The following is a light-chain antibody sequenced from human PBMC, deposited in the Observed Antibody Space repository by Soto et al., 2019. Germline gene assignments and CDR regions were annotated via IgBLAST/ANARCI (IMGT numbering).Light chain of an antibody. J-gene: IGKJ4*01. CDR2: DAS. V-gene: IGKV3-20*01. CDR3: QQYGSSPLT. CDR1: QSVRSNY. Sequence: EIVLTQSPDTLSLSPGERATLSCRASQSVRSNYLAWYQHKPGQAPRFLIYDASSRATGIPDRLCGSGSGTDFTLTISRLEPEDFAVYYCQQYGSSPLTFGGETKVVIK.